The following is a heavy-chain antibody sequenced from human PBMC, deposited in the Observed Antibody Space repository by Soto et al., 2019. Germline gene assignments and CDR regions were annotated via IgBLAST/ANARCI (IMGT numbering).Heavy chain of an antibody. CDR2: IYYSGST. Sequence: SETLSLTCTVSGDSISSYYWSWIRQPPGKGLEWIGYIYYSGSTKYNPSLKSRVTMSVDTSKNQFSLKLSSMTAADTAVYYCAKDLTYDYGDYDLYNWFDPWGQGTLVTVSS. CDR3: AKDLTYDYGDYDLYNWFDP. D-gene: IGHD4-17*01. CDR1: GDSISSYY. J-gene: IGHJ5*02. V-gene: IGHV4-59*12.